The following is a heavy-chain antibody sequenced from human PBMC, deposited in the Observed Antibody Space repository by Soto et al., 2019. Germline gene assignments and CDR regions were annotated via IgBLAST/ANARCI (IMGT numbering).Heavy chain of an antibody. J-gene: IGHJ4*02. Sequence: EVQLVESGGGLVQPGRSLRLSCAASGFSFHDYAMHWVRQAPGKGLEWVSGVSWNSDSIGYADSVKGRFTVSRDNAKNSLYLQMNSLRADDTALYYCAKDMVRYCSGGGCPYFDYWGQGTLVTVSS. CDR1: GFSFHDYA. D-gene: IGHD2-15*01. V-gene: IGHV3-9*01. CDR3: AKDMVRYCSGGGCPYFDY. CDR2: VSWNSDSI.